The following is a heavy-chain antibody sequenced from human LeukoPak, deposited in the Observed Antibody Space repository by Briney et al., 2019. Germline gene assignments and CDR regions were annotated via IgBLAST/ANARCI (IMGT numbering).Heavy chain of an antibody. V-gene: IGHV4-59*01. CDR1: GGSISSYY. D-gene: IGHD6-19*01. Sequence: SETLSLTCTVSGGSISSYYWSWIRQPPGKGLEWIGYIYYSGSTNYNPSLKSRVTISVDTSKNQFSLKLSSVTAADTAVYYCAREMITGYSSGWYLGATXYWGQGTLVTVSS. CDR3: AREMITGYSSGWYLGATXY. CDR2: IYYSGST. J-gene: IGHJ4*02.